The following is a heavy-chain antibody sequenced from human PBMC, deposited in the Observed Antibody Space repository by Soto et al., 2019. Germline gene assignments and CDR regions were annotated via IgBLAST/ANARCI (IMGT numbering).Heavy chain of an antibody. J-gene: IGHJ4*02. Sequence: SVKVSCKASGGTFSSYAISWVRQAPGQGLEWMGGIIPIFGTANYAQKFQGRVTITADESTSTAYMELSSLRSEDTAVYYCASPSKEYCSSTSCYARDYWGQGTLVTV. D-gene: IGHD2-2*01. V-gene: IGHV1-69*13. CDR3: ASPSKEYCSSTSCYARDY. CDR1: GGTFSSYA. CDR2: IIPIFGTA.